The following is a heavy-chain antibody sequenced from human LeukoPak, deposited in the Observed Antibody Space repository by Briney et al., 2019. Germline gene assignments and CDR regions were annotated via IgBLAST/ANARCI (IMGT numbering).Heavy chain of an antibody. Sequence: SETLSLTCAVYGGSFSAYYWSWIRQPPGKGLEWIGEINDNGSTNYSPSLKSRITISVDTSQNQFSLKLSSVTAADTAVYYCARESLTWLQSRTSWFDPWGQGTLVTVSS. J-gene: IGHJ5*02. CDR3: ARESLTWLQSRTSWFDP. CDR2: INDNGST. CDR1: GGSFSAYY. D-gene: IGHD5-24*01. V-gene: IGHV4-34*01.